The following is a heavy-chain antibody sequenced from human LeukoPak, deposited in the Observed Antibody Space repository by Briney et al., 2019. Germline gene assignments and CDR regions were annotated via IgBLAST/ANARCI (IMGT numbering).Heavy chain of an antibody. Sequence: GGSLRLSCAASGFTVNSNYMSWVRQAPGKGLEWVSVIYSGGSTYYADSVKGRFTISRHNSKNTLYLQMNSLRAEETAVYYCARDLSDSIRNEDAFDIWGQGTMVTVSS. V-gene: IGHV3-53*04. CDR3: ARDLSDSIRNEDAFDI. D-gene: IGHD1-1*01. CDR2: IYSGGST. J-gene: IGHJ3*02. CDR1: GFTVNSNY.